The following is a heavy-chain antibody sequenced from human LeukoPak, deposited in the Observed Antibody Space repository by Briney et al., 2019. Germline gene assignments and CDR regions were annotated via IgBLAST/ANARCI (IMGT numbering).Heavy chain of an antibody. CDR3: ARDVQYSGSPHFDY. CDR2: IWYDGSNK. V-gene: IGHV3-33*01. CDR1: GFTFSSYG. D-gene: IGHD1-26*01. J-gene: IGHJ4*02. Sequence: GGSLRLSCAASGFTFSSYGMHWVRQAPGKGLEWVAVIWYDGSNKYYADSVKGRFTISRDSSKNTLYLQMNSLRAEDTAVYYCARDVQYSGSPHFDYWGQGTLVTVSS.